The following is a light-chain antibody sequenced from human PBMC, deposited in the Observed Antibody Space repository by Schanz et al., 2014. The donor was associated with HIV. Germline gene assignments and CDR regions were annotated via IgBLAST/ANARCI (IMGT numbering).Light chain of an antibody. Sequence: QSVLTQPASVSGSPGQSITISCTGTSSDIGNYNLVSWFQHHPGEAPKIMIFEVRKRPSGVSGRFSGSKSGNTASLTISALQAEDEADYYCTSYTTTNTWLFGGGTKLTVL. V-gene: IGLV2-14*02. J-gene: IGLJ3*02. CDR2: EVR. CDR3: TSYTTTNTWL. CDR1: SSDIGNYNL.